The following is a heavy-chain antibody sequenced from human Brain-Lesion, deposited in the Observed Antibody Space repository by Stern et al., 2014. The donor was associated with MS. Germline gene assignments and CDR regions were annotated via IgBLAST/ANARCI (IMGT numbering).Heavy chain of an antibody. CDR3: ARGRVVPGFQYYATDV. CDR1: GGSISSGGYY. CDR2: IFNSGRT. Sequence: QLQLQESGPGLVKPSQTLSLSCTVSGGSISSGGYYWSWIRQPAGKGLEWIGRIFNSGRTSYNPSLKSRVPISIHTPKNQFSLRLNSMTAADTAVYYCARGRVVPGFQYYATDVWGQGTTVIVSS. V-gene: IGHV4-61*02. J-gene: IGHJ6*02. D-gene: IGHD2-2*01.